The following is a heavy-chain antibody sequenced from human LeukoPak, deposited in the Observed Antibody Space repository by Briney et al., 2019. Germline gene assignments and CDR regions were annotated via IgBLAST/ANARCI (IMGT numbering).Heavy chain of an antibody. CDR3: TREGGCSGGSCYRFDP. CDR1: GYTFTSYY. J-gene: IGHJ5*02. Sequence: GASVKVSCKTSGYTFTSYYMHWVRQAPGQGLEWMGAIAPSDGGTNYAQKFQGRVTMTRDTSTSTVYMDLSSLRSEDTAVYYCTREGGCSGGSCYRFDPWGQEALVTVSS. V-gene: IGHV1-46*03. CDR2: IAPSDGGT. D-gene: IGHD2-15*01.